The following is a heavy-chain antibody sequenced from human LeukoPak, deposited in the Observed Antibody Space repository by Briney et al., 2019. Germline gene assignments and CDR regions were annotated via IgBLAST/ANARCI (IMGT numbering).Heavy chain of an antibody. D-gene: IGHD6-6*01. CDR1: GGSFSGYY. CDR3: ARVPPPAARPVQGFY. V-gene: IGHV4-34*01. CDR2: INHSRST. Sequence: SETLSLTCAVYGGSFSGYYWSWIRQPPGKGLEWIGEINHSRSTNYNPSLKSRVTISVDTSKNQFSLKLSSVTAADTAVYYCARVPPPAARPVQGFYWGQGTLVTVSS. J-gene: IGHJ4*02.